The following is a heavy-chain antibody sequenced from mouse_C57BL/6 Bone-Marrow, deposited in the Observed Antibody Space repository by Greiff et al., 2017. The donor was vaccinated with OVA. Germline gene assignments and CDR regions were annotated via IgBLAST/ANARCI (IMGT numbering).Heavy chain of an antibody. CDR2: IWSGGST. V-gene: IGHV2-2*01. CDR1: GFSLTSYG. CDR3: ARNSDGYFSFAY. J-gene: IGHJ3*01. D-gene: IGHD2-3*01. Sequence: QVQLQQSGPGLVQPSQSLSITCTVSGFSLTSYGVHWVRQSPGKGLEWLGVIWSGGSTDYNAAFISRLSISKDNSKSQVFFKMNSLQADDTAIYYCARNSDGYFSFAYWGQGTLVTVSA.